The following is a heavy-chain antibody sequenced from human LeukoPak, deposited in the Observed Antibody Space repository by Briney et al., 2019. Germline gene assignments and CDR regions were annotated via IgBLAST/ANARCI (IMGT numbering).Heavy chain of an antibody. Sequence: GGSLRLSCAASGFTVSSNYMSWVRQAPGKGLEWVSVIYSGGSTYYADSVKGRFTISRDNSKNTLYLQMNSLRAEDTAVYYCARDKNHHYYDSSAASYWGQGTLVTVSS. J-gene: IGHJ4*02. CDR1: GFTVSSNY. CDR3: ARDKNHHYYDSSAASY. CDR2: IYSGGST. V-gene: IGHV3-66*01. D-gene: IGHD3-22*01.